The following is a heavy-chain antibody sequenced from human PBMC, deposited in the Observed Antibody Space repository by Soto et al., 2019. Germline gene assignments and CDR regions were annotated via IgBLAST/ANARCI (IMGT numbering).Heavy chain of an antibody. CDR3: TRDGRGLGRLSLFEY. V-gene: IGHV3-53*01. D-gene: IGHD2-21*02. Sequence: GSLRLSCAASGFNVNSDYMNWVRQTPGKGLEWVASIYSGETTYYADSVRGRFTISSDKSKNTLYFQLSSLRVEDTAVYYCTRDGRGLGRLSLFEYWGQGVLVTV. J-gene: IGHJ4*02. CDR1: GFNVNSDY. CDR2: IYSGETT.